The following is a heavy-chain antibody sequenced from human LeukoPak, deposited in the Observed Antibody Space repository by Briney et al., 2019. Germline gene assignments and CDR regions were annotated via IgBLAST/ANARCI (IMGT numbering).Heavy chain of an antibody. J-gene: IGHJ4*02. CDR1: GYTFTSYY. CDR3: AREGATMEFDY. D-gene: IGHD1-26*01. CDR2: INPSGGST. V-gene: IGHV1-46*01. Sequence: GASVKVSFKASGYTFTSYYMHWVRQAPGQGLEWMGIINPSGGSTSYAQKFQGRVTMTRDTSTSTVYMELSSLRSEDTAVYYCAREGATMEFDYWGQGTLVTVSS.